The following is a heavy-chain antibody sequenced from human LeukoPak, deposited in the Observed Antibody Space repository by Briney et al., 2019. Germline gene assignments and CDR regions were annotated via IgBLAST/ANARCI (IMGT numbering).Heavy chain of an antibody. CDR2: ISGSGGST. CDR1: GFTFNIYA. CDR3: AKDQTRYSSSVRFDY. J-gene: IGHJ4*02. D-gene: IGHD6-13*01. Sequence: GGSLRLSCAASGFTFNIYAMTWVRQAPGKGLEWVSAISGSGGSTYYADSVKGRFTISRDNSKNTLYLQMNSLRAEDTAVYYCAKDQTRYSSSVRFDYWGQGTLVTVSS. V-gene: IGHV3-23*01.